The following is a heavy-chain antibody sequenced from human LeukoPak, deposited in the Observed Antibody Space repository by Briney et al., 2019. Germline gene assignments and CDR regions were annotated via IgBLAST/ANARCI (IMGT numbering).Heavy chain of an antibody. CDR1: GFTFSSYW. J-gene: IGHJ4*02. Sequence: GGSLRLSCAASGFTFSSYWMHWVRQAPGKGLVWVSRINSDGSSTSYADSVKGRFTISRDNSKNTLYLQMNSLRAEDTAVYYCARGFYSSSWTPYFGYWGQGTLVTVSS. CDR3: ARGFYSSSWTPYFGY. CDR2: INSDGSST. V-gene: IGHV3-74*01. D-gene: IGHD6-13*01.